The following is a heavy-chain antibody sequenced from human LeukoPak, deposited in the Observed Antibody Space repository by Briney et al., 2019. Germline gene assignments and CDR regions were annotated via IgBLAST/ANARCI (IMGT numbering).Heavy chain of an antibody. Sequence: SETLSLTCAVYGVSFSGYYWSWVRQPPGKGLEWLGEINHSGSTNYNPSLKSRVTISVDTSKNQFSLKLSSVTAADTAVYYCARGFYSSSWYFLDYYYYMDVWGKGTTVTVSS. CDR2: INHSGST. CDR1: GVSFSGYY. CDR3: ARGFYSSSWYFLDYYYYMDV. D-gene: IGHD6-13*01. V-gene: IGHV4-34*01. J-gene: IGHJ6*03.